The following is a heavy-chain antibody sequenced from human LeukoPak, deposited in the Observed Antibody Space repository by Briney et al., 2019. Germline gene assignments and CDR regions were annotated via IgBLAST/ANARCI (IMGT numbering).Heavy chain of an antibody. D-gene: IGHD3-16*02. CDR3: AGFIVVFGYFDY. CDR2: IYYSGST. V-gene: IGHV4-31*03. Sequence: PSQTLSLTCTVSGGSISSGGYYWSWIRQHPGKGLEWIGYIYYSGSTYYNPSLKSRVTISVDTSKNQFSLKLSSVTAADTAVYYCAGFIVVFGYFDYWGQGTLVTVSS. J-gene: IGHJ4*02. CDR1: GGSISSGGYY.